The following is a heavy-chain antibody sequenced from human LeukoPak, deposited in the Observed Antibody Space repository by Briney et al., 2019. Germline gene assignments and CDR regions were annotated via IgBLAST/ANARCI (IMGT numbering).Heavy chain of an antibody. D-gene: IGHD2-15*01. Sequence: GESLKISCKGSGYSFTSYWIGWVRQVPGKGLEWMGIIYPGDSDTRYSPSFQGQVTISADKSISTAYLQWSSLKASDTAMYYCARTDRCSGGSCYPFDPWGQGTLVTVSS. CDR2: IYPGDSDT. V-gene: IGHV5-51*01. J-gene: IGHJ5*02. CDR3: ARTDRCSGGSCYPFDP. CDR1: GYSFTSYW.